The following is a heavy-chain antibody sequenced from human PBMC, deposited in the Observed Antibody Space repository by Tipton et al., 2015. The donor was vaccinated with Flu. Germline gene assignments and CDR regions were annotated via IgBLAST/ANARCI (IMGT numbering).Heavy chain of an antibody. Sequence: TLSLTCAVSGDSISSDFYWAWIRQFPGKGLEWIGTIYHSGTTYYNPSLKSRLTMSVDTSNNQFSLKLNSVTAADTAVYYCARHTGDSVRGVVDYWGQGTLVTVSS. CDR1: GDSISSDFY. V-gene: IGHV4-38-2*01. CDR3: ARHTGDSVRGVVDY. D-gene: IGHD3-10*02. J-gene: IGHJ4*02. CDR2: IYHSGTT.